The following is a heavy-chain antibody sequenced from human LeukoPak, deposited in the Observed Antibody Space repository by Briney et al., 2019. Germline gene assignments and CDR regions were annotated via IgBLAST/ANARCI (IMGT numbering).Heavy chain of an antibody. V-gene: IGHV4-4*07. CDR1: GDSISSYY. Sequence: SETLSLTCTVSGDSISSYYWSWIRQPAGKGLEWIGRVHTSGSTNYSPSLKSRVAMSVRTSKNQFSLKLSSVTAADTAIYYCARDLRSSGWFDIWGQGTLVTVSS. D-gene: IGHD6-19*01. J-gene: IGHJ5*02. CDR2: VHTSGST. CDR3: ARDLRSSGWFDI.